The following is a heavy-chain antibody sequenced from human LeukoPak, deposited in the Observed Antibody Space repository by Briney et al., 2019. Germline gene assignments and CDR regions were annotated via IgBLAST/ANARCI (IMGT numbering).Heavy chain of an antibody. V-gene: IGHV3-7*01. D-gene: IGHD2-2*01. Sequence: GGSLRLSCAASGFTFRNSYMSWVRQAPGKGLEWVAYMNHDGSDQSHVDSVRGRFTISRDNAKNSLYLQMNSLRVEDTAVYYCARAAVYCSSSTCRTSFDSWGQGTLVTVSS. CDR1: GFTFRNSY. CDR2: MNHDGSDQ. J-gene: IGHJ4*02. CDR3: ARAAVYCSSSTCRTSFDS.